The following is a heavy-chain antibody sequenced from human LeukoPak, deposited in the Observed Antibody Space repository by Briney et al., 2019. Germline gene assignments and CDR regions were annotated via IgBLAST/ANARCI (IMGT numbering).Heavy chain of an antibody. CDR1: GYTFTSYY. D-gene: IGHD3-22*01. V-gene: IGHV1-46*01. Sequence: GASVKVSCKASGYTFTSYYMHWARQAPGQGLEWMGIINPSGGSTSYAQKFQGRVTMTRDTSTSTVYMELSSLRSEDTAVYYCAREGLYYYDSSGRPHYYFDYWGQGTLVTVSS. J-gene: IGHJ4*02. CDR3: AREGLYYYDSSGRPHYYFDY. CDR2: INPSGGST.